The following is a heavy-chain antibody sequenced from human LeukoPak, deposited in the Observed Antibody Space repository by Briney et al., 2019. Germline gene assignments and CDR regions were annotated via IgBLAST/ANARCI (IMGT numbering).Heavy chain of an antibody. CDR2: IGTGGDT. CDR1: GFTFSTYD. J-gene: IGHJ5*02. CDR3: ARDGIAEASGDWFDP. D-gene: IGHD6-13*01. V-gene: IGHV3-13*01. Sequence: GGSLRLSCAASGFTFSTYDMHWVRQATGKGLEWVSAIGTGGDTYYPDSVKGRFTISRDNSKNTLYLQMNSLRAEDTAVYYCARDGIAEASGDWFDPWGQGTLVTVSS.